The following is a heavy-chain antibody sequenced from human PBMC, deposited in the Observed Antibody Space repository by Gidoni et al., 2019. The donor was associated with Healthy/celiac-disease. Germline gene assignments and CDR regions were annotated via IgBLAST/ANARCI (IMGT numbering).Heavy chain of an antibody. Sequence: EVQLLESGGGLVQPGGSLRLSCAASGFTFSRYAMRWVRQAPGKGLEWVSAISGSGGSTYYADSVKGRFTISRDNSKNTLYLQMNSLRAEDTAVYYCAKDRVEAEGLFDPWGQGTLVTVSS. CDR3: AKDRVEAEGLFDP. J-gene: IGHJ5*02. CDR2: ISGSGGST. V-gene: IGHV3-23*01. CDR1: GFTFSRYA.